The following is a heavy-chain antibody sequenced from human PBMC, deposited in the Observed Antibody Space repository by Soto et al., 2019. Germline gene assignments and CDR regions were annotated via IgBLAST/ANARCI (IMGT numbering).Heavy chain of an antibody. D-gene: IGHD3-16*02. V-gene: IGHV5-51*01. CDR3: ARSYYDYIWGSYRYDAFDI. Sequence: PGESLKISCKGSGYSFTSYWIGWVRQMPGKGLEWMGIIYPGDSDTRYSPSFRGQVTISADKSISTAYLQWSSLKASDTAMYYCARSYYDYIWGSYRYDAFDIWGQGTMVTVSS. CDR2: IYPGDSDT. J-gene: IGHJ3*02. CDR1: GYSFTSYW.